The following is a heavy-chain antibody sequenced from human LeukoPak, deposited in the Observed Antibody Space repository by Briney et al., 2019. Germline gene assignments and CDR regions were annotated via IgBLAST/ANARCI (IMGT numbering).Heavy chain of an antibody. D-gene: IGHD3-22*01. CDR2: INHSGST. Sequence: PSETLSLTCAVYGGSFSGYYWSWIRQPPGKGLEWIGEINHSGSTNYNPSLKSRVTISVDTSKNQLSLNLSSVTAADTAVYHCARHRAPQYYYDSSGYYFDCWGRGTLVTVSS. V-gene: IGHV4-34*01. J-gene: IGHJ4*02. CDR1: GGSFSGYY. CDR3: ARHRAPQYYYDSSGYYFDC.